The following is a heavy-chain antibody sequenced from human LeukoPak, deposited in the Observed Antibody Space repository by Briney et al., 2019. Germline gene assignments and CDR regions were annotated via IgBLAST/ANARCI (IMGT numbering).Heavy chain of an antibody. CDR1: GYTFTSYG. V-gene: IGHV1-18*01. CDR2: ISTYNGNT. CDR3: ARGQRLGYSSVWYGGY. Sequence: ASVKVSRRASGYTFTSYGISWVRQAPGQGHEWVGWISTYNGNTNYAQKLQGRVTITTDTSTTTAYMELRSLKSDSTALYCGARGQRLGYSSVWYGGYWGQGTVVSVSS. D-gene: IGHD6-19*01. J-gene: IGHJ4*02.